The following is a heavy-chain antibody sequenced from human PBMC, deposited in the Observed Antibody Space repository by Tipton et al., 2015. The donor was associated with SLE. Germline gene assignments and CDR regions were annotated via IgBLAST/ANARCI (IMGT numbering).Heavy chain of an antibody. D-gene: IGHD3-16*01. CDR1: GYNFTSYS. J-gene: IGHJ4*02. CDR3: ARGGDLDY. V-gene: IGHV1-46*01. Sequence: QSGPEVKKPGASVKVSCKASGYNFTSYSLHWVRQAPGQGLEWMGIIIPRGVSTGYAQKFQGRVSMTRDTSTNTVYMELSSLTSEDTAVYYCARGGDLDYWGQGTLVTVSS. CDR2: IIPRGVST.